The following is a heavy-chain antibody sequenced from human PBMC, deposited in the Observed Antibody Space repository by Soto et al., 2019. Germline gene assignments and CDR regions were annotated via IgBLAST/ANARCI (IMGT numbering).Heavy chain of an antibody. J-gene: IGHJ5*02. D-gene: IGHD6-25*01. V-gene: IGHV4-34*01. Sequence: SETLSLTCAVYGGSFSGYYWSWIRQPPGKGLEWIGEINHSGSTNYNPSLKSRVTISVDTSKNQFSLKLSSVTAADTAVYYCARQRANLNWFDPWGQGTLVTV. CDR3: ARQRANLNWFDP. CDR1: GGSFSGYY. CDR2: INHSGST.